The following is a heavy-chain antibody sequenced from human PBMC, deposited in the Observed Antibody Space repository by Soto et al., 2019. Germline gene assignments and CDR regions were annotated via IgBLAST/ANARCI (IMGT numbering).Heavy chain of an antibody. D-gene: IGHD2-21*02. J-gene: IGHJ4*02. CDR3: GRDGGYYGIDS. CDR1: VFTFSTYD. V-gene: IGHV3-13*01. Sequence: GGSLRLSCAASVFTFSTYDMHCVRQVTGEGFEWVSVFGTAGDAYYPDSVRVRFTISRDNAKNSLYLQLNSLRAGDTAVYYCGRDGGYYGIDSWGQGTLVNVSS. CDR2: FGTAGDA.